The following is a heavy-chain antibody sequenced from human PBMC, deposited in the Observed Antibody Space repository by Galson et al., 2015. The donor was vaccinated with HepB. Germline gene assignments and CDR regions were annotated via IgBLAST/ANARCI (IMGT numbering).Heavy chain of an antibody. CDR2: MNPNSGNT. V-gene: IGHV1-8*01. Sequence: SVKVSCKASGYTFTSYDINWVRQATGQGLEWMGWMNPNSGNTGYAQKFQGRVTMTRNTSISTAYMELSSLRSEDTAVYYCASVHDFYYGMDVWGQGTTVTVSS. CDR3: ASVHDFYYGMDV. D-gene: IGHD5/OR15-5a*01. J-gene: IGHJ6*02. CDR1: GYTFTSYD.